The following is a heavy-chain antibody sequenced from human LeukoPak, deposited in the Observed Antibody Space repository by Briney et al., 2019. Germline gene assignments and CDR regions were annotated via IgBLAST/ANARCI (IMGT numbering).Heavy chain of an antibody. CDR1: GFRFSDHH. J-gene: IGHJ6*02. D-gene: IGHD2-2*01. V-gene: IGHV3-23*01. Sequence: GGSLRLSCAASGFRFSDHHMEWVRQAPGKGLEWVSGIGGNGGSTYYADSAKGRFTISRDNSKNTLYLLMDSLRADDTAVYYCARPASQFYYYHMDVWGQGTTVTVSS. CDR3: ARPASQFYYYHMDV. CDR2: IGGNGGST.